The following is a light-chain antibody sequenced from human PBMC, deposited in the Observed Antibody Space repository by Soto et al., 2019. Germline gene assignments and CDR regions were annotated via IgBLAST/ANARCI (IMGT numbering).Light chain of an antibody. J-gene: IGKJ4*01. CDR2: GAS. CDR3: QQYNNWPPLT. CDR1: QSVSSN. Sequence: EIVMTQSPATLSVSPGERATLSCRASQSVSSNLAWYQQKPGQAPRLPIYGASTRATGIPARFSGSGSGTECTLTISSLQSEDFAVYYWQQYNNWPPLTFGGGTKVEIK. V-gene: IGKV3-15*01.